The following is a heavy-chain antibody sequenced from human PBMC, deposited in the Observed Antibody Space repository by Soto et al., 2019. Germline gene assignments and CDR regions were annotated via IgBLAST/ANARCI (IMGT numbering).Heavy chain of an antibody. CDR2: IIPIFGTA. D-gene: IGHD3-3*01. Sequence: SVKVSCKASGGTFSSYAISWVRQAPGQGLEWMGGIIPIFGTANYAQKFQGRVTITADKSTSTAYMELSSLRSEDTAVYYCERDRDFWSGFGPYYYYGMDVWGQGTTVPVS. CDR1: GGTFSSYA. J-gene: IGHJ6*02. V-gene: IGHV1-69*06. CDR3: ERDRDFWSGFGPYYYYGMDV.